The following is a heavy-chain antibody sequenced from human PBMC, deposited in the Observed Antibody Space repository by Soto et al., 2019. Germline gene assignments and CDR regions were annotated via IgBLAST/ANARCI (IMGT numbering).Heavy chain of an antibody. J-gene: IGHJ2*01. Sequence: EMQLLESGGRLVPPGGSLRLSCAASGFNFRSYAMNWVRQVPGKGLDWVSGISGRGHMTFYADSVKGRFTISRDNPKTTVFLQMNSLRPEDTAIYYCAKDLGFSGYDFDWYFDLWGRGTLVTVSS. CDR3: AKDLGFSGYDFDWYFDL. V-gene: IGHV3-23*01. CDR2: ISGRGHMT. CDR1: GFNFRSYA. D-gene: IGHD3-22*01.